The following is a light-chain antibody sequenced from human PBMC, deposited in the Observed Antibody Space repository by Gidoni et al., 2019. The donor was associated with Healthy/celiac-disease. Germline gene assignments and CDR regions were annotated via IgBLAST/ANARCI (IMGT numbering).Light chain of an antibody. CDR3: QQYGSSPYT. CDR1: QSVSSSY. V-gene: IGKV3-20*01. J-gene: IGKJ2*01. CDR2: GAS. Sequence: EIVLTQSPGTLSLSPGERATLSCRASQSVSSSYLAWYQQKPGQAPRLLIYGASIRATGIPDRFSCSGSGTDFTLTISRLEPEDFAVYYCQQYGSSPYTFGQGTKLEIK.